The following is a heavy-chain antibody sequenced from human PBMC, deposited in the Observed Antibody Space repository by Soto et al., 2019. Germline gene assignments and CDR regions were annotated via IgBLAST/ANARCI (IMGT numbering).Heavy chain of an antibody. D-gene: IGHD2-15*01. CDR2: INHSGST. Sequence: ETLSLTCAVYGGSFSGYYWSWIRQPPGKGLEWIGEINHSGSTNYNPSLKSRVTISVDTSKNQFSLKLSSVTAADTAVYYCASLCIGGSHHRYYYYMDVWGKGTTVTGSS. V-gene: IGHV4-34*01. CDR1: GGSFSGYY. J-gene: IGHJ6*03. CDR3: ASLCIGGSHHRYYYYMDV.